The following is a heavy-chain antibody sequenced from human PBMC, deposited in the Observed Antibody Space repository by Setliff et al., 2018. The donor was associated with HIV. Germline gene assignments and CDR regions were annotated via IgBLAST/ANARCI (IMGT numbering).Heavy chain of an antibody. CDR1: GFIFSDHC. Sequence: PGGSLRLSCVVSGFIFSDHCIDWVRQAPGKGLEWVSAISGSGSGPSYAGSVKGRFTISRDDSKNTLYRQMNSRRDEDTDVYYCAKVFLELSRVNCWGLDDFDIWGQGTMVTVSS. CDR3: AKVFLELSRVNCWGLDDFDI. V-gene: IGHV3-23*01. CDR2: ISGSGSGP. D-gene: IGHD3-3*01. J-gene: IGHJ3*02.